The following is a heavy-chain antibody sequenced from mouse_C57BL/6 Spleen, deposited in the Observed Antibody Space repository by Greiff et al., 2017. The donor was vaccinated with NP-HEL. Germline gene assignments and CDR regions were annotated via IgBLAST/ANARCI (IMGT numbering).Heavy chain of an antibody. CDR1: GYTFTDYN. D-gene: IGHD2-3*01. Sequence: EVQLQQSGPELVKPGASVKMSCKASGYTFTDYNMHWVKQSHGKSLEWIGYINPNNGGTSYNQKFKGKATLTVNKSSSTAYMELRSLTSEDSAVYYCARSHYDGYWDWYFDVWGTGTTVTVSS. CDR3: ARSHYDGYWDWYFDV. J-gene: IGHJ1*03. CDR2: INPNNGGT. V-gene: IGHV1-22*01.